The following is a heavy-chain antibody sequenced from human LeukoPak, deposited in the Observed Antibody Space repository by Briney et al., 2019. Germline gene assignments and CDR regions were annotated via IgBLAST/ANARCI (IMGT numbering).Heavy chain of an antibody. V-gene: IGHV3-48*03. D-gene: IGHD5-12*01. Sequence: GGSLRLSCAASGFTFSSYEMNWVRQAPGKGLEWVSYISSSGSTIYYADSVKGRFTISRDNAKDSLYLQMNSLRAEDTAVYYCARDPGSGYEEHFDYWGRGTLVTVSS. CDR2: ISSSGSTI. J-gene: IGHJ4*02. CDR1: GFTFSSYE. CDR3: ARDPGSGYEEHFDY.